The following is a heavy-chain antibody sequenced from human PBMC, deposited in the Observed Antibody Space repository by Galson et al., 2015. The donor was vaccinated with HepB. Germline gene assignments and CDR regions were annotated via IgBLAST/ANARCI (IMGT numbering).Heavy chain of an antibody. CDR2: VYPEDSDA. J-gene: IGHJ1*01. Sequence: QSGAEVKKPGESLKISCKGSGYNFADYWIGWVRQMPGKGLEWMGIVYPEDSDARYSPSFQGQVIISVDKSINTAYLQWTSLKASDSAIYYCGRRGDLHYWGPGTLLTVSP. CDR1: GYNFADYW. D-gene: IGHD7-27*01. V-gene: IGHV5-51*03. CDR3: GRRGDLHY.